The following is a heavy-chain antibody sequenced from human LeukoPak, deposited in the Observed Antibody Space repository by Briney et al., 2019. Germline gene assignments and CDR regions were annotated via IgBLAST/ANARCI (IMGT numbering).Heavy chain of an antibody. Sequence: ASVKVSCKASGYTFTSYGISWVRQAPGQGLEWMGWINVYNGNTNYAQKLQGRVTMTTDTSTSTAYMELRSLRSDDTAVYYCAREVAVAGTLAPYDYWGQGTLVTVSS. CDR2: INVYNGNT. CDR1: GYTFTSYG. V-gene: IGHV1-18*01. D-gene: IGHD6-19*01. CDR3: AREVAVAGTLAPYDY. J-gene: IGHJ4*02.